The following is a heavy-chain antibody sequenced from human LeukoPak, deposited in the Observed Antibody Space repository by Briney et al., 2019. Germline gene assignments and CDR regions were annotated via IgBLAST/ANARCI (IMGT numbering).Heavy chain of an antibody. V-gene: IGHV4-59*01. Sequence: KSSETLSLTCRVSGGSIKTYYWTWIRQPPGKGLEWIGYIHYSGSTDSNPSLMGRVTISLDTSTSQFSLELRSVTAADTAVYYCVRDQSEFDSWGQGTVVTVSS. CDR2: IHYSGST. J-gene: IGHJ4*02. CDR1: GGSIKTYY. CDR3: VRDQSEFDS.